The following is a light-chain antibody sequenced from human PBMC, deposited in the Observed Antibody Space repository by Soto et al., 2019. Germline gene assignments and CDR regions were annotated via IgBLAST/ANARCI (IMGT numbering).Light chain of an antibody. CDR2: GAS. J-gene: IGKJ4*01. CDR1: QSVSSSY. Sequence: EIVLTQSPGTLSLSPGERATLSCRASQSVSSSYLAWYQQKPGQAPRLLIYGASSRATGIPDRFSGSGSGTYFTLTISRLGPEDFAVYYCQQYGSSPLTFGGGTKVEIK. CDR3: QQYGSSPLT. V-gene: IGKV3-20*01.